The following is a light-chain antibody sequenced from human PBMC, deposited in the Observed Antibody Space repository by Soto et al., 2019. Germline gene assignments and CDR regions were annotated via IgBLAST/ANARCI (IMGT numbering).Light chain of an antibody. J-gene: IGLJ3*02. Sequence: QSVLTQPASVSGSPGQSITLSCTGTSSDVGTYDLVSWYQHHPGAAPKLMIYEATRRPSGISNRFSGSKSGNTASLTISGLQAEDGADYYCCSFAGSNSWVFGGGTKLTVL. CDR1: SSDVGTYDL. CDR2: EAT. CDR3: CSFAGSNSWV. V-gene: IGLV2-23*01.